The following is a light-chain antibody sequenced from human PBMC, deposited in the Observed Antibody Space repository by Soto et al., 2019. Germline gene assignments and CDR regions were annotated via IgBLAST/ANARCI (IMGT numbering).Light chain of an antibody. CDR2: LNNDGGH. CDR3: QTWGTGYWV. J-gene: IGLJ3*02. V-gene: IGLV4-69*01. CDR1: SGHSNYA. Sequence: QSVLTQSPSASASLGASVKLTCTLSSGHSNYAIAWYQQQPEKGPRYLMKLNNDGGHTKGDGIPDRFSGSSSGAERYLTISSLQSEDEADYYCQTWGTGYWVFGGGTKVTVL.